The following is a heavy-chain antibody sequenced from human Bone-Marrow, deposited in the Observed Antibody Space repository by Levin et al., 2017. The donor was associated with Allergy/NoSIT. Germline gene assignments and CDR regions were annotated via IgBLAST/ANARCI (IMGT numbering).Heavy chain of an antibody. J-gene: IGHJ5*02. CDR2: IYHSGST. V-gene: IGHV4-30-2*01. Sequence: SQTLSLTCAVSGGSISSGGYSWSWIRQPPGKGLEWIGYIYHSGSTYYNPSLKSRVTISVDRSKNQFSLKLSSVTAADTAVYYCARSGDYVSQDWFDPWGQGTLVTVSS. CDR1: GGSISSGGYS. D-gene: IGHD4-17*01. CDR3: ARSGDYVSQDWFDP.